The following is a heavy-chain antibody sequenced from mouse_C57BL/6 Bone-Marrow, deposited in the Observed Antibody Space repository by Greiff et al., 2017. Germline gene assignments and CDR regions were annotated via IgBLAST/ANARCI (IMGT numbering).Heavy chain of an antibody. CDR2: ISSGGSYT. CDR3: ATCDGSSPSWFAY. CDR1: GFTFSSYG. V-gene: IGHV5-6*01. D-gene: IGHD1-1*01. Sequence: EVNVVESGGDLVKPGGSLKLSCAASGFTFSSYGMSWVRQTPDKRLEWVATISSGGSYTYYPDSVKGRFTISRDNAKNTLYLQMSSLKSEDTAMDYCATCDGSSPSWFAYGGQGTLVTVSA. J-gene: IGHJ3*01.